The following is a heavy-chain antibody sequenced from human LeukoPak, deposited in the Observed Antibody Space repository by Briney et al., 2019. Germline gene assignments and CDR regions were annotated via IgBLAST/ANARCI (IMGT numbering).Heavy chain of an antibody. CDR3: TCLVY. CDR1: GFSFSTYV. Sequence: GGSLRLSCAASGFSFSTYVMSWVRQAPGKGLEWVSGVRANGDNTYYADSVKGRFTIARDNSKDTLSLQMNNLRAEDTAIYYCTCLVYWGQGTLVTLSS. CDR2: VRANGDNT. J-gene: IGHJ4*02. V-gene: IGHV3-23*01.